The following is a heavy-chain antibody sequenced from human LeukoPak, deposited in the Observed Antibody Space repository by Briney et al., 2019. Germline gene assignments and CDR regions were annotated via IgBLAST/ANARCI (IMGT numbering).Heavy chain of an antibody. V-gene: IGHV4-59*01. CDR2: IYYSGST. Sequence: SETLSLTCTVSGGSISSYYWSWIRQPPGKGLEWIGYIYYSGSTNYNPSLKSRVTISVDTSKNQFSLKLSSVTAADTAVYYCARGFYQNHYDILTGGAFDIWGQGTMVTVSS. CDR1: GGSISSYY. D-gene: IGHD3-9*01. CDR3: ARGFYQNHYDILTGGAFDI. J-gene: IGHJ3*02.